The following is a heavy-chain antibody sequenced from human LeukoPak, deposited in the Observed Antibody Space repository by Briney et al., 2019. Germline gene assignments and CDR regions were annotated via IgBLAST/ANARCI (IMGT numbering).Heavy chain of an antibody. CDR1: GFTFSSYA. Sequence: GGSLRLSCAASGFTFSSYAMSWVCQAPGKGLEWVANINLDASKKYYVDSVKGRFTVSRDNARNSVYLQMNSLRAEDTAVYYCARDLTDCGGDCYGYWGQGTLVTVSS. V-gene: IGHV3-7*01. J-gene: IGHJ4*02. CDR3: ARDLTDCGGDCYGY. CDR2: INLDASKK. D-gene: IGHD2-21*02.